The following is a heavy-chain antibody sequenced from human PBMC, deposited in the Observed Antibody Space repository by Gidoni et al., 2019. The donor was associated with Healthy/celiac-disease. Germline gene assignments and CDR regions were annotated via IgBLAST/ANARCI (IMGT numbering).Heavy chain of an antibody. J-gene: IGHJ3*02. CDR2: ISWNSGSI. CDR1: GFTFAQYA. V-gene: IGHV3-9*01. Sequence: EVQLVESGGGLVQPGRSLSLSCAAAGFTFAQYAMHWVRQAPGKGLEWVSGISWNSGSIGYADSVKGRFTISRDNAKNSLYLQMNSLRAEDTALYYCAKDKYNWNDGGAFDIWGQGTMVTVSS. D-gene: IGHD1-1*01. CDR3: AKDKYNWNDGGAFDI.